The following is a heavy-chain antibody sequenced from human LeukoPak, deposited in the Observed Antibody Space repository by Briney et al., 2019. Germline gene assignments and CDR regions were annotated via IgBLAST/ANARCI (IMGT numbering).Heavy chain of an antibody. J-gene: IGHJ4*02. CDR3: ARFGLDY. CDR2: IYHSGST. Sequence: SETLSLTCTVSGYSISSGYYWGWIRQPPGKGLEWIGSIYHSGSTYYNPSLKSRVTISVDTSKNQFSLKLSSVTAADTAVYYCARFGLDYWGQGTLVTVS. CDR1: GYSISSGYY. V-gene: IGHV4-38-2*02. D-gene: IGHD3-10*01.